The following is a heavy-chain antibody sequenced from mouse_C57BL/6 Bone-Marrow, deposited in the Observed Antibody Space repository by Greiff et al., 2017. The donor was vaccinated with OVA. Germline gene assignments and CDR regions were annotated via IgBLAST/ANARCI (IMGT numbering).Heavy chain of an antibody. J-gene: IGHJ2*01. CDR1: GYSITSGYF. CDR3: ARGVAYYLDY. CDR2: IRYDGSN. Sequence: EVKLLESGPGLVKPSQSLYLTCSVSGYSITSGYFCYWIRRLPGNLVGWVGFIRYDGSNNYNPSLKNRISITRNTSKNQFFLKLNSVTTEDTATNYCARGVAYYLDYWGQGTTLTVSS. V-gene: IGHV3-6*01. D-gene: IGHD1-3*01.